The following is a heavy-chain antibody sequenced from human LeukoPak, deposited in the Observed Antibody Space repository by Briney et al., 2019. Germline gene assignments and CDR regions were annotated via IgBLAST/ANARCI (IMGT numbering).Heavy chain of an antibody. J-gene: IGHJ4*02. CDR2: ISGSGGST. Sequence: QPGGSLRLSCAASGFTLSSYAMSWVRQAPGKGLGWVSAISGSGGSTYYADSVKGRFTISRDNSKNTLYLQMNSLRAEDTAVYYCARVRGYNYGVFDYWGQGTLVTVSS. CDR1: GFTLSSYA. V-gene: IGHV3-23*01. CDR3: ARVRGYNYGVFDY. D-gene: IGHD5-18*01.